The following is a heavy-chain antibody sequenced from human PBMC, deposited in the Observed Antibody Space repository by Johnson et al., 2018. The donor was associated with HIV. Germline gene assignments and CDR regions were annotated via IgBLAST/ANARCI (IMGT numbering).Heavy chain of an antibody. CDR1: GFTFSSYA. V-gene: IGHV3-7*01. J-gene: IGHJ3*02. D-gene: IGHD3-22*01. CDR3: ARGDYYDSSGYFSDAFDI. Sequence: VQLVESGGGVVQPGRSLRLSCAASGFTFSSYAMHWVRQAPGKGLEWVANIKQDGSAKYYVDSVKGRFTISRDNAKNSLYLQMNSLRAEDTAVYYCARGDYYDSSGYFSDAFDIWGQGTMVTVSS. CDR2: IKQDGSAK.